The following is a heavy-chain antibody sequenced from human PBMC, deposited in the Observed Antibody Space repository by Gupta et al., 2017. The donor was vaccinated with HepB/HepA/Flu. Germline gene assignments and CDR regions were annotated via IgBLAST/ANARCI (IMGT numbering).Heavy chain of an antibody. CDR2: IKQDGSEK. CDR1: GDIFSNFW. CDR3: AISTRSSSSDY. Sequence: EVQLVESGGGLVQPGGSLRLSCAASGDIFSNFWMNWVRQAPGKGLEFVANIKQDGSEKNYVDSVRGRFTISRDNAKNLLYLQMNSLRAEDTAVFYCAISTRSSSSDYWGQGALVTVSS. V-gene: IGHV3-7*01. J-gene: IGHJ4*02. D-gene: IGHD6-13*01.